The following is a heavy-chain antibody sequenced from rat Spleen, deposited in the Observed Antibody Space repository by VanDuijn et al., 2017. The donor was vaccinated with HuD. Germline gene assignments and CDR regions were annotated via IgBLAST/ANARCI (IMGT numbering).Heavy chain of an antibody. CDR1: GFTFSNYY. D-gene: IGHD1-11*01. Sequence: EVQLVEAGGGLVQPGRSMKLSCAVSGFTFSNYYMAWVRQAPTKGLEWVASVSHDGGDTYYRDSVKGRFTISRDNAQNTLYLQMNNLRSEDTATYYCARGSYAYWYFDFWGPGTMVTVSS. CDR3: ARGSYAYWYFDF. V-gene: IGHV5-25*01. J-gene: IGHJ1*01. CDR2: VSHDGGDT.